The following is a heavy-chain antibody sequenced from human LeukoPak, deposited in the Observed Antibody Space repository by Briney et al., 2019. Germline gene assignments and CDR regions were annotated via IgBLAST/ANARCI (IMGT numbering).Heavy chain of an antibody. CDR2: IYYSGGNT. D-gene: IGHD2-2*01. V-gene: IGHV3-23*01. Sequence: PGGSLRLSCAASGFSFSNYAMSWVRQAPGKGLEWVSTIYYSGGNTYSADSVKGRFTISRDNSRNMVYLQMNSLRAEDTAVYYCAKDHGAAVVPRRVDYWGQGTLVTVSS. CDR3: AKDHGAAVVPRRVDY. J-gene: IGHJ4*02. CDR1: GFSFSNYA.